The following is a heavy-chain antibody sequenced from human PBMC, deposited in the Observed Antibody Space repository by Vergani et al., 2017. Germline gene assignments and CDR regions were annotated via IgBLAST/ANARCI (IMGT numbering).Heavy chain of an antibody. CDR3: ARVGREYYYMDV. CDR1: GGSISSGCYY. D-gene: IGHD3-10*01. V-gene: IGHV4-31*03. Sequence: QVQLQESGPGLVKPSQTLSLPCTVSGGSISSGCYYWSWIRQHPGKGLEWIGYIYYSGSTYYNPSLKSRVTISVDTSKNQFSLKLSSVTAADTAVYYCARVGREYYYMDVWGKGTTVTVSS. J-gene: IGHJ6*03. CDR2: IYYSGST.